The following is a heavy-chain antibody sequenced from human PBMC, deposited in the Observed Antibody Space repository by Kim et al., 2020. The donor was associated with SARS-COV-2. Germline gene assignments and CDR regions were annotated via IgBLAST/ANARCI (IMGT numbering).Heavy chain of an antibody. D-gene: IGHD5-18*01. CDR3: AKDLPDTAMVYDYYYYGMDV. Sequence: GGSLRLSCAASGFTFSSYGMHWVRQAPGKGLEWVAVISYDGSNKYYADSVKGRFTISRDNSKNTLYLQMNSLRAEDTAVYYCAKDLPDTAMVYDYYYYGMDVWGQGTTVTVSS. CDR2: ISYDGSNK. V-gene: IGHV3-30*18. J-gene: IGHJ6*02. CDR1: GFTFSSYG.